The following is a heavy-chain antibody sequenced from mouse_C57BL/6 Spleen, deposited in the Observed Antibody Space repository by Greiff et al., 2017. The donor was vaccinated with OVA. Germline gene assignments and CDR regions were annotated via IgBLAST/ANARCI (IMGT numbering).Heavy chain of an antibody. D-gene: IGHD1-1*01. CDR2: IYPGDGDT. CDR1: GYAFSSYW. V-gene: IGHV1-80*01. J-gene: IGHJ1*03. Sequence: VKLQESGAELVKPGASVKISCKASGYAFSSYWMNWVKQRPGKGLEWIGQIYPGDGDTNYNGKFKGKATLTADKSSSTAYMQLSSLTSEDSAVYCCARTTVALPFDVWGTGTTVTVSS. CDR3: ARTTVALPFDV.